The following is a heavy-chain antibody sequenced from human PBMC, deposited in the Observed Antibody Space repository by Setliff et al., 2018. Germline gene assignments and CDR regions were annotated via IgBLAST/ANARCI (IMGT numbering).Heavy chain of an antibody. Sequence: GGSLRLSCAASGFTVSGNDMTWGRLALGKGLEWVSYIHSDERTYYADSVKGRFTISRDKSKNTLYLQMNSLRVDDTAAYYCAGRRANAASFDHWGQGALVTVSS. CDR2: IHSDERT. D-gene: IGHD2-15*01. J-gene: IGHJ4*02. V-gene: IGHV3-66*02. CDR1: GFTVSGND. CDR3: AGRRANAASFDH.